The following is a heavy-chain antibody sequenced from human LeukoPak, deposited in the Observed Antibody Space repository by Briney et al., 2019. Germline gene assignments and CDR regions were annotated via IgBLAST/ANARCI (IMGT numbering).Heavy chain of an antibody. Sequence: GGSLRLSCAASGFTFSSYGMHWVRQAPGRGLEWVAFIRYDGSNKYYADSVKGRFTISRDNSKNTLYLQMNSLRPDDTAVYYCAKGRGYNYWDGFDIWGQGTMVTVSS. CDR2: IRYDGSNK. CDR1: GFTFSSYG. J-gene: IGHJ3*02. CDR3: AKGRGYNYWDGFDI. D-gene: IGHD5-24*01. V-gene: IGHV3-30*02.